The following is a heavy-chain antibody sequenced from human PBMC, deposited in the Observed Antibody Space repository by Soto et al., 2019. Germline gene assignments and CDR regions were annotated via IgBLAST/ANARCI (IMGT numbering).Heavy chain of an antibody. CDR1: GYTFSDYW. CDR3: ARPIAVSGTGYYYFDF. J-gene: IGHJ4*02. V-gene: IGHV5-10-1*01. CDR2: IDPSDSYT. D-gene: IGHD6-19*01. Sequence: GESLKISCKGTGYTFSDYWITWVRQMPGKGLEWMGRIDPSDSYTSYSPSLQGHVTISVDKSISTAYLQWSSLKASDTAMYYCARPIAVSGTGYYYFDFWGQGTLVTV.